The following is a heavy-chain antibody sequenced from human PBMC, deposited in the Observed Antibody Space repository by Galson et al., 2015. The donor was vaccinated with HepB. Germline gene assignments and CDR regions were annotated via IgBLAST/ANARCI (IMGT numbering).Heavy chain of an antibody. Sequence: SLRLSCAASGFTFSSHWIHWVRQAPGKGLVWVSRIDTDGSSTTYADSVKGRFTISRDNAKNTLYLQMNSLRDEDTGVYYCAKCSGSWSDFEHWGQGTLVTVHS. CDR1: GFTFSSHW. CDR2: IDTDGSST. V-gene: IGHV3-74*01. J-gene: IGHJ1*01. CDR3: AKCSGSWSDFEH. D-gene: IGHD6-13*01.